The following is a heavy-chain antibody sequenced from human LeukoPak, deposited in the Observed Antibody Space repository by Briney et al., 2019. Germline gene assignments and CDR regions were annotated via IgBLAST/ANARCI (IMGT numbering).Heavy chain of an antibody. CDR2: ISYDGSNK. V-gene: IGHV3-30*18. CDR3: AKGTTYYYGSSEEVVYFDY. Sequence: PGGSLRLSCAASGFTFSSYGMHWVRQAPGKGLEWVAVISYDGSNKYYADSVKGRFTISRDNSKNTLYLQMNSLRAEDTAVYYCAKGTTYYYGSSEEVVYFDYWGQGTLVTVSS. CDR1: GFTFSSYG. J-gene: IGHJ4*02. D-gene: IGHD3-22*01.